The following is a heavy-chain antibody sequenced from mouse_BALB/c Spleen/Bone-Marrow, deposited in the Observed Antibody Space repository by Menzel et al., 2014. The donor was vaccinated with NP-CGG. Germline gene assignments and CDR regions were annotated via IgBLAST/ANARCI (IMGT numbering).Heavy chain of an antibody. Sequence: ESGAELVKPGASVKLSCKASGYTFSSYYMYWVKQRPGQGLEWIGEINPSNGGTKFNEKFKSKATLTVDKSSSTAYMQLSSLTSEDPAVYYCTRSNYGYWYFDVWGAGTTVTVSS. V-gene: IGHV1S81*02. D-gene: IGHD1-1*01. J-gene: IGHJ1*01. CDR1: GYTFSSYY. CDR3: TRSNYGYWYFDV. CDR2: INPSNGGT.